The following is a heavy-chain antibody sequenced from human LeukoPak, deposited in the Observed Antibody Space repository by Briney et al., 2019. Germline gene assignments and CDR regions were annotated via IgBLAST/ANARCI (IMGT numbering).Heavy chain of an antibody. CDR3: ASMNGGNSDYFQH. CDR2: ISSSSSYI. CDR1: GFTFSSYS. D-gene: IGHD4-23*01. V-gene: IGHV3-21*01. Sequence: GSLRLSCAASGFTFSSYSMNWVRQAPGKGLEWVSSISSSSSYIYYADSVKGRFTISRDNAKNSLYLQMNSLRAEDTAVYYCASMNGGNSDYFQHWGQGTLVTASS. J-gene: IGHJ1*01.